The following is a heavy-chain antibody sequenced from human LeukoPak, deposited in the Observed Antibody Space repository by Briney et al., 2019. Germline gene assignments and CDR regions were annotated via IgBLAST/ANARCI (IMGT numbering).Heavy chain of an antibody. J-gene: IGHJ2*01. V-gene: IGHV4-59*01. D-gene: IGHD4-17*01. CDR1: GGSISSYY. Sequence: SETLFLTCTVSGGSISSYYWSWIRQPPGKGLEWIGYIYYSGSTNYNPSLKSRVTISVDTSKNQFSLKLSSVTAADTAVYYCARDRGVTKLNWYFDLWGRGTLVTVSS. CDR3: ARDRGVTKLNWYFDL. CDR2: IYYSGST.